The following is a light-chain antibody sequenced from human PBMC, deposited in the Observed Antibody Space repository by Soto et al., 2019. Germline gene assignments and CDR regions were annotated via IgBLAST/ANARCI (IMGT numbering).Light chain of an antibody. CDR2: GAS. CDR3: QPYNNWWT. J-gene: IGKJ1*01. V-gene: IGKV3-15*01. CDR1: QSVSSN. Sequence: EIVLTQSPATLSLSQGERAALSRRASQSVSSNLAWYQPKPGQAPRLLIYGASTRATGIPARFSGIGSGTEFTLTLRSLQSEDFAVDDCQPYNNWWTFGQWTKVDIK.